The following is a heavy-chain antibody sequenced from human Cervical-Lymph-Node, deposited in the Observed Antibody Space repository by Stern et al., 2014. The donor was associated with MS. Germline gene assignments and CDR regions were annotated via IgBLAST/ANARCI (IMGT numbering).Heavy chain of an antibody. CDR2: IIPLFGTP. V-gene: IGHV1-69*01. Sequence: QVQLVQSGAEVKKPGSSVKVSCKASGGVFVSNAISWVRQAPGQGFEWIVGIIPLFGTPNYAQKFQGRVTITADESTTTAYLELSSLKSGDTAVYFCACESGSSIFGMGHWGQGTLVTVTS. J-gene: IGHJ1*01. D-gene: IGHD3-3*01. CDR1: GGVFVSNA. CDR3: ACESGSSIFGMGH.